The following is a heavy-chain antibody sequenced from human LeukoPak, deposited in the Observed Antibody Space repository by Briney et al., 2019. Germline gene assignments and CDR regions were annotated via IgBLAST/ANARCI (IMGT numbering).Heavy chain of an antibody. Sequence: SETLSLTCTVSGGSTSSGSYYWSWIRQPAGKGLEWIGRIYTSGSTNYNPSLKSRVTISVDTSKNQFSLKLSSVTAADTAVYYCARVGGSGSLRTFDYWGQGTLVTVSS. CDR3: ARVGGSGSLRTFDY. CDR1: GGSTSSGSYY. J-gene: IGHJ4*02. CDR2: IYTSGST. V-gene: IGHV4-61*02. D-gene: IGHD3-10*01.